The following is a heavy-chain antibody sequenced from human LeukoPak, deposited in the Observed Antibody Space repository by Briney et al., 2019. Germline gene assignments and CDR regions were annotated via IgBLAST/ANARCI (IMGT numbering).Heavy chain of an antibody. D-gene: IGHD3-3*01. V-gene: IGHV4-39*07. Sequence: TSETLSLTCSVSGDSISSSSYYWSWIRQPPGKGLEWIGEINHSGSTNYNPSLKSRVTISVDTSKNQFSLKLSSVTAADTAVYYCARGAPNYDFWSGPQRTRYFDYWGQGTLVTVSS. J-gene: IGHJ4*02. CDR3: ARGAPNYDFWSGPQRTRYFDY. CDR2: INHSGST. CDR1: GDSISSSSYY.